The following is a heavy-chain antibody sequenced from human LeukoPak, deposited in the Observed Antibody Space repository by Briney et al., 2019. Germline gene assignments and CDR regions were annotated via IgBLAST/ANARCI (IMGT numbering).Heavy chain of an antibody. CDR2: MNPNSGNT. CDR1: GYTFTRYG. D-gene: IGHD3-22*01. Sequence: VAVNVSCQASGYTFTRYGISWLRQAPGQGREWMGWMNPNSGNTGYAQKFQGRVTMTRNTSISTAYMELSRLRSEDTAVYYCAREDYYDSSGLTGWGQGTLVTVSS. V-gene: IGHV1-8*02. J-gene: IGHJ4*02. CDR3: AREDYYDSSGLTG.